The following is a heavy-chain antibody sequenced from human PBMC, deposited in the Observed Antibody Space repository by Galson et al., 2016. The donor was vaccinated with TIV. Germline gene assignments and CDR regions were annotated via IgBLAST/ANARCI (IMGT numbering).Heavy chain of an antibody. CDR3: ARERRYDWNFFYYYYIDV. Sequence: SLRLSCAASGFTFTNYWIRWVRQAPGKGLVWVSRINSDGSSTNYADSVKGRFTISRDNAKNSLYLQLNNLRAEDTAVYFCARERRYDWNFFYYYYIDVWGKGTTVTVSS. CDR2: INSDGSST. J-gene: IGHJ6*03. V-gene: IGHV3-74*01. D-gene: IGHD1-7*01. CDR1: GFTFTNYW.